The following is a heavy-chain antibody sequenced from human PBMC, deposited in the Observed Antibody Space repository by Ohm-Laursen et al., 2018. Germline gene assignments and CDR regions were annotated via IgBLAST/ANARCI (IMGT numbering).Heavy chain of an antibody. D-gene: IGHD2-21*02. CDR2: INHSGSS. CDR1: GGSFGGYY. J-gene: IGHJ6*02. CDR3: ARNVTGGMDV. Sequence: SETLSLTCAVYGGSFGGYYWSWLRQSPGKGLEWIGEINHSGSSNYNPSLKSRVTISVDTSRNQFSLKVSSVTAADTGVYYCARNVTGGMDVWGQGTTVTVSS. V-gene: IGHV4-34*01.